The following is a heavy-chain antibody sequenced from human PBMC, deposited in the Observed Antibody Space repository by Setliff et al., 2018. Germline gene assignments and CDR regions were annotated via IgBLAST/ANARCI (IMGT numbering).Heavy chain of an antibody. V-gene: IGHV3-48*01. CDR2: ISSSSGLI. D-gene: IGHD1-26*01. Sequence: GGSLRLSCAASGFTFSTYAMNWLRQAPGKGLEWVSYISSSSGLIYYADSVKGRFTISRDNAKNTLYLQMNSLRVEDTAVYYCASNPRKGRSGGYFYDDPYYYYMDVWGKGTTVTVSS. CDR1: GFTFSTYA. J-gene: IGHJ6*03. CDR3: ASNPRKGRSGGYFYDDPYYYYMDV.